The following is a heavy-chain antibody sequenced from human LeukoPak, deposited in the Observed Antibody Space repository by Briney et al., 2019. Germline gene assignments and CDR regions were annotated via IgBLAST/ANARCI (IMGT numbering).Heavy chain of an antibody. Sequence: PSETLSLTCAVYGGSFSGYYWSWIRQPPGKGLEWIGEINHSGSTNYIPSLKSRVTISVDTSKDQFSLKLSSVTAADTAVYYCARGRGVRGVHYSNWFDPWGQGTLVTVSS. CDR1: GGSFSGYY. V-gene: IGHV4-34*01. J-gene: IGHJ5*02. D-gene: IGHD3-10*01. CDR2: INHSGST. CDR3: ARGRGVRGVHYSNWFDP.